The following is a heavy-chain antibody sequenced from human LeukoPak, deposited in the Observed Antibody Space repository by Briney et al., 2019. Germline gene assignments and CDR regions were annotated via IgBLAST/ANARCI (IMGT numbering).Heavy chain of an antibody. CDR2: INPNSGGT. V-gene: IGHV1-2*02. J-gene: IGHJ5*02. CDR3: ARVPRRHHGLDP. CDR1: GYTFTGYY. Sequence: ASVKVSCKASGYTFTGYYMHWVRQAPGQGLEWMGWINPNSGGTNYAQKFQGRVTMTRATSISTAYMELSRLRSDDTAVYYFARVPRRHHGLDPWGQGTLVTVSS. D-gene: IGHD1-14*01.